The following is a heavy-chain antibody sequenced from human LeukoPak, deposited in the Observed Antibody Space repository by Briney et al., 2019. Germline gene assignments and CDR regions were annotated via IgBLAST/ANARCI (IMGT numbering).Heavy chain of an antibody. CDR1: GGSFSGYY. CDR2: INHSGST. CDR3: ARGYGDYVD. D-gene: IGHD4-17*01. V-gene: IGHV4-34*01. Sequence: AETLSLTCAVYGGSFSGYYWSWIRQPPGKGLEWIGEINHSGSTNYNPSLKSRVTISVDTSKNQFSLKLSSVTAADTAVYYCARGYGDYVDWGQGTLVTVSS. J-gene: IGHJ4*02.